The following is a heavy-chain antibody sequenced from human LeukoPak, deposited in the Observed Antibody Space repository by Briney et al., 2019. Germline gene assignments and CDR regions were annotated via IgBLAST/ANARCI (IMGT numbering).Heavy chain of an antibody. Sequence: ASVRVSCKGSGYTFTVYYMHWVRQAPGQGREWMGWINPNSGGTNYAQKFQGRVTMTRDTSISTAYMELSRLRSDDTAVYYCARGRGIAARNAFDIWGQGTMVTVSS. CDR3: ARGRGIAARNAFDI. CDR2: INPNSGGT. V-gene: IGHV1-2*02. J-gene: IGHJ3*02. CDR1: GYTFTVYY. D-gene: IGHD6-6*01.